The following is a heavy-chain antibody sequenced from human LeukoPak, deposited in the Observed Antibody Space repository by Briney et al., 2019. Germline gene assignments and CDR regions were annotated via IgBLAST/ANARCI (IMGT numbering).Heavy chain of an antibody. CDR3: ARDYYGDLFFDY. D-gene: IGHD4-17*01. J-gene: IGHJ4*02. CDR2: ISGGST. Sequence: GGSLRLSCAASGFTVSSKGMSWVRQAPGKGLEWVSSISGGSTNYADSVKGRFTISRDNAKNSLYLQMNSLRVEDTAVFFCARDYYGDLFFDYWGQGALVTVSS. CDR1: GFTVSSKG. V-gene: IGHV3-21*01.